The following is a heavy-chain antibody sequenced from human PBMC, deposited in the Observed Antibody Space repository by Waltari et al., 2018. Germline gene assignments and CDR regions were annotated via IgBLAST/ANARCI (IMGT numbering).Heavy chain of an antibody. CDR2: IRGYNGIP. J-gene: IGHJ5*02. V-gene: IGHV1-18*04. D-gene: IGHD3-10*01. CDR1: GYTLTNTNFG. CDR3: TREIRGEVRRAMGGEPGNWFDP. Sequence: QAQLVQSGGEMKKPGASVRVSCTPSGYTLTNTNFGISWVRQAPGQGLEWMGRIRGYNGIPDYAQKFQGRVTMSTDTSTTTVYMELRSLRPDDTAVYYCTREIRGEVRRAMGGEPGNWFDPWGQGTLVTVST.